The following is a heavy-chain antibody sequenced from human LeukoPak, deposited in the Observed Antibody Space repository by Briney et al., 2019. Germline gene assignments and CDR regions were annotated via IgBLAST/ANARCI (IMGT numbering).Heavy chain of an antibody. J-gene: IGHJ4*02. V-gene: IGHV4-4*08. Sequence: SETLSLTCTVSGGSISSYYWSWIRQPPGKGLEWIGYIYTSGSTNYNPSLKSRVTMSVDTSKNQFSLKLSSVTAADTAVYYCARSNFEYSSSSFDYWGQGTLVTVSS. CDR2: IYTSGST. D-gene: IGHD6-6*01. CDR3: ARSNFEYSSSSFDY. CDR1: GGSISSYY.